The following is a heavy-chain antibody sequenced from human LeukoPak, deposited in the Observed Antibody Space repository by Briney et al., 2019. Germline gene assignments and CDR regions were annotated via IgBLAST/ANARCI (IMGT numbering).Heavy chain of an antibody. J-gene: IGHJ3*02. CDR2: IYYSGST. CDR1: GYSISSGYY. CDR3: ARPRARGAFDI. D-gene: IGHD4/OR15-4a*01. Sequence: PSETLSLTCTVSGYSISSGYYWGWIRQPPGKGLEWIGSIYYSGSTYYNPSLKSRVTISVDTSKNQFSLKLSSVTAADTAVYYCARPRARGAFDIWGQGTMVTVSS. V-gene: IGHV4-38-2*02.